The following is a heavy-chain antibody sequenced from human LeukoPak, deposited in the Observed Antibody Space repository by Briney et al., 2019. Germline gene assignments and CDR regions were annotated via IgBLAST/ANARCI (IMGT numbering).Heavy chain of an antibody. D-gene: IGHD2/OR15-2a*01. CDR3: ARTESYNSAAYNPT. Sequence: PGGSLRLSCAASGFTFSSYWMSWVRQAPGKGLEWVSNIYNDDRTYYRDSVKGRFTISRDDSENTLYLQMNNLRAEDTAVYYCARTESYNSAAYNPTWGQGTLVTVSS. J-gene: IGHJ5*02. CDR1: GFTFSSYW. V-gene: IGHV3-66*01. CDR2: IYNDDRT.